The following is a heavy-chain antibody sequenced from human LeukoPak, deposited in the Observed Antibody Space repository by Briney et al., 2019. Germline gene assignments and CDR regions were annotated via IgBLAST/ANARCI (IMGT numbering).Heavy chain of an antibody. V-gene: IGHV3-21*01. CDR3: ARDVGGDSTGFWYFDL. CDR1: GFGFGSYG. Sequence: GGSLRLSCAASGFGFGSYGMNWVRQAPGKGLEWVSSISRNGDYIDYAASLKGRFIISSDNANKSLSLEMNSLRVEDTALYFCARDVGGDSTGFWYFDLWGRGTLVTVSS. J-gene: IGHJ2*01. D-gene: IGHD3-22*01. CDR2: ISRNGDYI.